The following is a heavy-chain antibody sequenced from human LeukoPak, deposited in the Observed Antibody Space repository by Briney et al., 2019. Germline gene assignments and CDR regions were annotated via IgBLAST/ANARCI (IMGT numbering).Heavy chain of an antibody. Sequence: GGSLRLSCAASGFTFSSYGMHWVRQAPGKGLEWVAFIRYDGSNKYYADSVKGRFTISRDNSENRLYLQMNSLRAEDTAVYYCAKGYCTTTNCYTYYYYYMDVWGKGTTVTVSS. CDR2: IRYDGSNK. CDR1: GFTFSSYG. CDR3: AKGYCTTTNCYTYYYYYMDV. D-gene: IGHD2-2*02. J-gene: IGHJ6*03. V-gene: IGHV3-30*02.